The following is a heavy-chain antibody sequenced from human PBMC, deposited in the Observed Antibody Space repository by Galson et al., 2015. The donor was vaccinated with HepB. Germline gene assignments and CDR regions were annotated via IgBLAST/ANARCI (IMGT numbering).Heavy chain of an antibody. CDR2: IGSKANNYAT. J-gene: IGHJ4*02. Sequence: SLRLSCAGSGFIFSGSAMHWVRQASGRGLEWVGRIGSKANNYATAYTASVKGRFTISRDDSKNTAYLQMNSLRIEDTAVYYCTRLGDLSGYSSRWGQGTLVTVSS. CDR3: TRLGDLSGYSSR. D-gene: IGHD6-13*01. CDR1: GFIFSGSA. V-gene: IGHV3-73*01.